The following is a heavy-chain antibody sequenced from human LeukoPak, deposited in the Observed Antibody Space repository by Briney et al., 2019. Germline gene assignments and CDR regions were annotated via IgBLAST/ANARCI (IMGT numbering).Heavy chain of an antibody. J-gene: IGHJ6*03. V-gene: IGHV3-33*01. CDR2: IWYDGSNK. CDR1: GFTFSSYG. D-gene: IGHD2-2*01. CDR3: ASGYQLLPLDYMDV. Sequence: GGSLRLSCAASGFTFSSYGMHWVRQAPGKGLEWVAVIWYDGSNKYYADSVKGRFTISRDNSKNTLYLQMNSLRAEDTAVYYCASGYQLLPLDYMDVWGKGTTVTVSS.